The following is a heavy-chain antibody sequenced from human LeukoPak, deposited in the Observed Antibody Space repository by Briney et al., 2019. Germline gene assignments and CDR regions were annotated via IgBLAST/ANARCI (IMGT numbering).Heavy chain of an antibody. J-gene: IGHJ4*02. CDR2: IKQDGSEK. CDR1: GFTFSSYW. D-gene: IGHD6-19*01. V-gene: IGHV3-7*01. CDR3: ARDRYSSGWTDFDY. Sequence: GGSLRLSCAASGFTFSSYWMSWVRQAPGKGLEWVANIKQDGSEKYYVDSVKGRFTISRVNAKNSLYLQMNSLRAEDTAVYYCARDRYSSGWTDFDYWGQGTLVTVSS.